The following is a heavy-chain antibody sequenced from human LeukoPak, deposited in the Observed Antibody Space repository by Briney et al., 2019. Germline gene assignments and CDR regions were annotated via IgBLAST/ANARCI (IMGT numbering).Heavy chain of an antibody. CDR1: GGSISSGDYY. D-gene: IGHD2-2*01. J-gene: IGHJ5*02. CDR3: ARVRTLGYCSSTSCYEWFDP. Sequence: ASETLSLTCTVSGGSISSGDYYWSWIRQPPGKGLEWIGYIYYSGSTYYNLSLKSRVTISVDTSKNQFSLKLSSVTAADTAVYYCARVRTLGYCSSTSCYEWFDPWGQGTLVTVSP. V-gene: IGHV4-30-4*01. CDR2: IYYSGST.